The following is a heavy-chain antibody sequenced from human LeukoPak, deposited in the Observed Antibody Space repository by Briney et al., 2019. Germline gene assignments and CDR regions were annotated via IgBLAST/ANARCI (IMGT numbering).Heavy chain of an antibody. V-gene: IGHV3-23*01. CDR1: GFTFSSYA. Sequence: GGSLRLSCAASGFTFSSYAMSWVRQAPGKGLEWVSAISGSGGSTYYADSVKGRFTISRDNSKDTLYLQMNSLRAEDTAVYYCAKHQEGRRIHSSGYYRCWGQGTLVTVPS. CDR3: AKHQEGRRIHSSGYYRC. J-gene: IGHJ4*02. CDR2: ISGSGGST. D-gene: IGHD3-22*01.